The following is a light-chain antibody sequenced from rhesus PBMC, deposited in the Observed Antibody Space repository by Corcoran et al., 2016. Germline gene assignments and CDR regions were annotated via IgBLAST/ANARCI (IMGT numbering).Light chain of an antibody. CDR3: QQYSSRPFT. J-gene: IGKJ3*01. V-gene: IGKV1-22*01. CDR1: QGISSW. CDR2: KAS. Sequence: DIQMTQSPSSLSASVGDTVTITCRASQGISSWLAWYQQTPGKAPKLQIYKASSLQSGVPSRFSGSGYGTDFTLTISSLQSEDFATYYCQQYSSRPFTFGPGTKLDIK.